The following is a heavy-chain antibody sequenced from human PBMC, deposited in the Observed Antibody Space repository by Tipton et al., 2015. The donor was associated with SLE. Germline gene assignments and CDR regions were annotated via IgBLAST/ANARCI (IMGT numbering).Heavy chain of an antibody. CDR3: AKGAVAEGRYYFDY. D-gene: IGHD6-19*01. CDR1: GFTFDDYA. CDR2: IYSGGSST. V-gene: IGHV3-23*03. J-gene: IGHJ4*02. Sequence: SLRLSCAASGFTFDDYAMSWVRQVPGKGLEWVSVIYSGGSSTYYADSVKGRFTISRDNSKNTLYLQMNSLRAEDTAVYYCAKGAVAEGRYYFDYWGQRALVTVSS.